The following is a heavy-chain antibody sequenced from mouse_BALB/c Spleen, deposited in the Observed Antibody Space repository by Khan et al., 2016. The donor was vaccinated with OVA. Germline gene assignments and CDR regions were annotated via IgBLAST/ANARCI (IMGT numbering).Heavy chain of an antibody. CDR1: GYSITSDYA. Sequence: EVQLQESGPGLVKPSQSLSLTCTVTGYSITSDYAWNWIRQFPGNKLEWMGYISYSGSTSYNPSLKSRISITRDTSKKQFFLQLNSVTTEDTATFYCARTARIKYWGQGTTLTVSS. CDR3: ARTARIKY. CDR2: ISYSGST. V-gene: IGHV3-2*02. D-gene: IGHD1-2*01. J-gene: IGHJ2*01.